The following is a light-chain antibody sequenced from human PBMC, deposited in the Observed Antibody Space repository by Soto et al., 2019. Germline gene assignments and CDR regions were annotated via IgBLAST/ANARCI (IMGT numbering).Light chain of an antibody. CDR1: SSNIGSNT. J-gene: IGLJ2*01. CDR3: AAWDDSLNGHVV. V-gene: IGLV1-44*01. CDR2: SDD. Sequence: QSVLTQPPSVSGTPGQRVTISCSGSSSNIGSNTVNWYQQLPGTAPKVVIYSDDQRPSGVPDRFSGSRSGTSASLAITGLQSDDEADYYCAAWDDSLNGHVVFGGGSKLTVL.